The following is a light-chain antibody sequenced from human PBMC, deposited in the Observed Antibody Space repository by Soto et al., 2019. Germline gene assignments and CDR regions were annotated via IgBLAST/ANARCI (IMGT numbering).Light chain of an antibody. CDR1: SSNIGNNY. J-gene: IGLJ2*01. CDR3: ATWDGCLSGEV. CDR2: DNN. Sequence: QSALTQSPSVSAAPGQKVTISCSGSSSNIGNNYVSWYQQLPGTAPKLLIYDNNKRPSGIPDRFSGSKSGTSGTLDITGLQTGDEADYYCATWDGCLSGEVFGGGTKLTVL. V-gene: IGLV1-51*01.